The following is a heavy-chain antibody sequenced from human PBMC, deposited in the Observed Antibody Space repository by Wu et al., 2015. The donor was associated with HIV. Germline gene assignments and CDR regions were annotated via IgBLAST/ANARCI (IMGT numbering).Heavy chain of an antibody. D-gene: IGHD3-10*01. J-gene: IGHJ5*02. Sequence: QVQLVQSGAEVKKPGASVKVSCKVSGYSFSGYYIHWVRQAPGQGLEWMGWVNIKYGGTNYARKFQGRITVTADTSITTAYMQLHRVTSDDTAVYYCARGPTMVRGVIHRPPGATGFDPWGQGTLVTVSS. CDR1: GYSFSGYY. CDR3: ARGPTMVRGVIHRPPGATGFDP. V-gene: IGHV1-2*02. CDR2: VNIKYGGT.